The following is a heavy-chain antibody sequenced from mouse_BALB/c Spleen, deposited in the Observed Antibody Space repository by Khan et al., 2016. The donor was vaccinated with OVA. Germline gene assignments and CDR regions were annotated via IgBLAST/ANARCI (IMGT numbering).Heavy chain of an antibody. CDR3: TRHGYVAWFTY. V-gene: IGHV1S135*01. D-gene: IGHD2-2*01. J-gene: IGHJ3*01. Sequence: EVQLQQSGPDLMKPGASVKISCKASGYSFTSYYIHWVMQTHGKSLEWIGYIDPFSGGTTYNQKFKGKATLTVDKSSSTAYIHLSNLTFEDSVVYYCTRHGYVAWFTYWGQGTLVTVSA. CDR2: IDPFSGGT. CDR1: GYSFTSYY.